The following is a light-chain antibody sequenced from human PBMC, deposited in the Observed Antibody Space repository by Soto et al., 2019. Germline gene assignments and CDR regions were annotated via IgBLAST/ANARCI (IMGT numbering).Light chain of an antibody. J-gene: IGKJ4*01. Sequence: EIVMTHSPATLSVSPGEGATLSCRASQGICDTLAWYQQKPGQTPRLLIYDTSIRATGVPARFSGSRSGAELALTICSLQSEDFAVYYCQHYVTWHLTLGGGAKVHIQ. CDR1: QGICDT. CDR3: QHYVTWHLT. V-gene: IGKV3-15*01. CDR2: DTS.